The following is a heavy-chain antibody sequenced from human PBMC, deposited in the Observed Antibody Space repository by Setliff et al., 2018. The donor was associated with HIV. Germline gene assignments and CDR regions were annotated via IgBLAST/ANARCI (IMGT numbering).Heavy chain of an antibody. CDR3: ARDPAPSSSASYFQH. CDR2: INPSSGST. D-gene: IGHD6-6*01. Sequence: KVSCKASGHTFTSYYMHWVRQAPGQGLEWMGIINPSSGSTTYAQKFQGRVTMARDTSTSTVYMELSSLRSEDTAVYYCARDPAPSSSASYFQHWGQGTPVTVSS. J-gene: IGHJ1*01. V-gene: IGHV1-46*01. CDR1: GHTFTSYY.